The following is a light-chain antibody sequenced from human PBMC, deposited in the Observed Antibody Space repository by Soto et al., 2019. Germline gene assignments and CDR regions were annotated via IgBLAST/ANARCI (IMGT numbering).Light chain of an antibody. CDR1: SSDIGGYKY. CDR2: EVS. CDR3: SSYTSSSTLV. V-gene: IGLV2-14*01. Sequence: QSALTQPASVSGSPGQSITISCTGTSSDIGGYKYVSWYQHHPGKAPKLMIYEVSNRPSGVSNRFSGSKSGNTASLTISGLQAEDEAHYYCSSYTSSSTLVFGRGTKLTVL. J-gene: IGLJ2*01.